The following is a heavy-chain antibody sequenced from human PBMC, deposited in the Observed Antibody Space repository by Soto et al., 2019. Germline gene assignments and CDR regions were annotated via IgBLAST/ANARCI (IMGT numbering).Heavy chain of an antibody. J-gene: IGHJ5*02. Sequence: VSVKVSCKASGYTFTSYAMHWVRQAPGQRLEWMGIINANGGSTSYAQKFQGRVTMTRDTSTSTVYMELSRLRSEDTAVYYCARESSRISAVGTWGQGTLVTVS. CDR3: ARESSRISAVGT. V-gene: IGHV1-46*03. CDR2: INANGGST. D-gene: IGHD6-13*01. CDR1: GYTFTSYA.